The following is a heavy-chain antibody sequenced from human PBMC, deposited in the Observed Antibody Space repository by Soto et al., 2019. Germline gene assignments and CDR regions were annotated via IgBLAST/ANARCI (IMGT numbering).Heavy chain of an antibody. CDR3: ARSYGSGNYYNFDY. J-gene: IGHJ4*02. D-gene: IGHD3-10*01. V-gene: IGHV4-59*01. CDR1: GGSISSYY. CDR2: IYYSGST. Sequence: SETLSLTCTVSGGSISSYYWSWIRQPPGKGLEWIGYIYYSGSTNYNPSLKSRVTISLDTSKNQFSLKLSSVTAADTAVYYCARSYGSGNYYNFDYWGQGXLVTISS.